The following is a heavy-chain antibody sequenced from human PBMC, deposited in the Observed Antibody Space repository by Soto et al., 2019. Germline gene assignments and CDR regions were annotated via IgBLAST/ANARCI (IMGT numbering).Heavy chain of an antibody. J-gene: IGHJ6*03. CDR3: AKTTVNGFGELLSFYYYYYYMDV. CDR1: GVTFSSYA. D-gene: IGHD3-10*01. V-gene: IGHV3-23*01. Sequence: GGSLRLSCAASGVTFSSYAMSWVRQAPGKGLEWVSAISGSGGSTYYADSVKGRFTISRDNSKNTLYLQMNSLRAEDTAVYYCAKTTVNGFGELLSFYYYYYYMDVWGKGTTVTVSS. CDR2: ISGSGGST.